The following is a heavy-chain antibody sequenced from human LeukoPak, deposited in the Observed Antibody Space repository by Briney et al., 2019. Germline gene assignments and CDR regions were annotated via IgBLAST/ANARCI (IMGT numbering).Heavy chain of an antibody. CDR2: INPNSGGT. V-gene: IGHV1-2*02. CDR1: GYTFTGYY. J-gene: IGHJ5*02. D-gene: IGHD3-10*01. CDR3: ARDSITMVRGVIRRGHWFDP. Sequence: ASVKVSCKASGYTFTGYYMHWVRQAPGQGLEWMGWINPNSGGTNYAQKFQGRVTMTRDTSISPAYMELSRLRSDDTAVYYCARDSITMVRGVIRRGHWFDPWGQGTLVTVSS.